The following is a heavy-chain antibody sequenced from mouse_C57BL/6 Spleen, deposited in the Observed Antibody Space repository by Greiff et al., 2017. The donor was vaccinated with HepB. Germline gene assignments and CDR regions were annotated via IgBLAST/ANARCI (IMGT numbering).Heavy chain of an antibody. Sequence: QVQLKQPGAELVKPGASVKLSCKASGYTFTSYWMHWVKQRPGQGLEWIGMIHPNSGSTNYNEKFKSKATLTVDKSSSTAYMQLSSLTSEDSAVYDCARGHWVLFDYWGQGTTLTVSS. V-gene: IGHV1-64*01. J-gene: IGHJ2*01. D-gene: IGHD4-1*01. CDR2: IHPNSGST. CDR3: ARGHWVLFDY. CDR1: GYTFTSYW.